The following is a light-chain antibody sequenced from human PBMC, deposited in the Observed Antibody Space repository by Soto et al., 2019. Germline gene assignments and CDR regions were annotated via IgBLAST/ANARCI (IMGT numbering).Light chain of an antibody. CDR1: QSLLHSNGYNY. Sequence: DIVMTQSPLSLPVTPGEPASISCRSSQSLLHSNGYNYLDWYLQKPGQSPQLLIYLGSNRASGVXDXXSGSGSGTDFTLKISSVEAEDFGVYYCMQALQTPYTFGQGTKLVIK. V-gene: IGKV2-28*01. CDR2: LGS. CDR3: MQALQTPYT. J-gene: IGKJ2*01.